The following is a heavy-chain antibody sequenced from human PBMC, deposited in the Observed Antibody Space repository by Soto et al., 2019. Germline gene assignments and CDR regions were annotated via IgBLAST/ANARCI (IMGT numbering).Heavy chain of an antibody. J-gene: IGHJ5*02. CDR2: INHSGST. CDR1: GGSFIGYY. CDR3: AGTTSYYDFWSGYSSWFDP. V-gene: IGHV4-34*01. Sequence: SETLSLTCAVYGGSFIGYYWSWIRQPPGKGLEWIGEINHSGSTYYNPSLKSRVTISVDTSKNQFSLKLSSVTAADTAVYYCAGTTSYYDFWSGYSSWFDPWGQGTLVTVSS. D-gene: IGHD3-3*01.